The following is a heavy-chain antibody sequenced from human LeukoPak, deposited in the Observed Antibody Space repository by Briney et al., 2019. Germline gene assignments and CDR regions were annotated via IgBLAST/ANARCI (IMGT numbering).Heavy chain of an antibody. CDR3: ARPSIRARGSFDP. J-gene: IGHJ5*02. CDR1: GFTFSSYS. D-gene: IGHD5-24*01. CDR2: ISSSSSTI. Sequence: GGSLRLSCAASGFTFSSYSMNWVRQAPGKGLEWVSYISSSSSTIYYADSVKGRFTISRDNAKNSLYLQMNSLRAEDTAVYYCARPSIRARGSFDPWGQGTLVTVSS. V-gene: IGHV3-48*01.